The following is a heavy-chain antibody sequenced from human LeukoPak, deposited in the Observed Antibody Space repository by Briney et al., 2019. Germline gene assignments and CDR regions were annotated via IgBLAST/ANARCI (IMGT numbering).Heavy chain of an antibody. V-gene: IGHV1-8*01. CDR2: MNPNSGNT. CDR1: GYTFTSYD. CDR3: ARGQYSSSWYYYYGMDV. D-gene: IGHD6-13*01. J-gene: IGHJ6*02. Sequence: GASVKVSCKASGYTFTSYDINWVRQATGQGLEWMGWMNPNSGNTGYAQKFQGRVTMTRNTSISTAYMELSSLRFEDTAAYYCARGQYSSSWYYYYGMDVWGQGTTVTVSS.